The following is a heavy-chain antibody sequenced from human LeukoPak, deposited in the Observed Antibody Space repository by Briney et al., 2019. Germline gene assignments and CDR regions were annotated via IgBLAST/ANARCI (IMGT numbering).Heavy chain of an antibody. CDR3: TTDRDDFWSLDY. V-gene: IGHV3-30-3*01. CDR2: ISYDGSNK. CDR1: GFTFSSYA. Sequence: GGSLRLSCAASGFTFSSYAMHWVRQAPGKGLEWVAVISYDGSNKYYADSVKGRFTISRDNSKNTLYLQMNSLKTEDTAVYYCTTDRDDFWSLDYWGQGTLVTVSS. J-gene: IGHJ4*02. D-gene: IGHD3-3*01.